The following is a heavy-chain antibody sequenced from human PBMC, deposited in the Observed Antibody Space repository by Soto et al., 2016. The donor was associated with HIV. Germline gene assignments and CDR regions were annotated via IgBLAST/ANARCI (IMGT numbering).Heavy chain of an antibody. Sequence: EVQLVESGGGLVQPGASLRLSCAASKFTFYTYWMHWVRQAPGKGLVWVSRISGDGNSTNYVDSVKGRFTISRDNAKNTLYLQMTSLRAEDTAVYYCARGGSLGWWYWGQGTLVTVSS. J-gene: IGHJ4*02. V-gene: IGHV3-74*01. CDR2: ISGDGNST. CDR1: KFTFYTYW. D-gene: IGHD2-15*01. CDR3: ARGGSLGWWY.